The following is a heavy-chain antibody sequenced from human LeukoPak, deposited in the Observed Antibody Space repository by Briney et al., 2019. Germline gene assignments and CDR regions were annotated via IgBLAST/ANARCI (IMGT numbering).Heavy chain of an antibody. CDR3: ARVRTIGAVVNYYYYYMGV. Sequence: SETLSLTCAVYGGSFSGYYWSWIRQPPGKGLEWIGEINHSGSTNYNPSLKSRVTISVDTSKNQFSLKLSSVTAADTAVYYCARVRTIGAVVNYYYYYMGVWGKGTTVTVSS. CDR1: GGSFSGYY. CDR2: INHSGST. D-gene: IGHD2-8*01. V-gene: IGHV4-34*01. J-gene: IGHJ6*03.